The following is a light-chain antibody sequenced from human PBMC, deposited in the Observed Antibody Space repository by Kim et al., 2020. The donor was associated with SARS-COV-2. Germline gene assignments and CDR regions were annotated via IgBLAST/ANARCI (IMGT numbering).Light chain of an antibody. CDR3: CSYVGGSTFEV. CDR1: SSDIGNYNL. J-gene: IGLJ3*02. V-gene: IGLV2-23*02. CDR2: EAF. Sequence: QSALTQPASMSGPPGQSITIPCTGISSDIGNYNLVSWYQQQPGKAPKLMIYEAFKRPSGVSNRFPGSKSGNTASLTISGLQADDEADYYCCSYVGGSTFEVFGGGTKLTVL.